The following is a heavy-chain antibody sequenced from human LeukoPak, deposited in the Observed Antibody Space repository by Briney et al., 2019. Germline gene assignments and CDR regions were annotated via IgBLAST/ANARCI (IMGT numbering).Heavy chain of an antibody. Sequence: GGSLRLSCAASGFIFSSNAMSWVRQAPGKGLEWVSGISATGGSTYYADSVKGRFTISRDDSKNTLYLQMNSLRAEDTAVYYCARDAVDTANAVWGQGTTVTVSS. V-gene: IGHV3-23*01. J-gene: IGHJ6*02. D-gene: IGHD5-18*01. CDR1: GFIFSSNA. CDR3: ARDAVDTANAV. CDR2: ISATGGST.